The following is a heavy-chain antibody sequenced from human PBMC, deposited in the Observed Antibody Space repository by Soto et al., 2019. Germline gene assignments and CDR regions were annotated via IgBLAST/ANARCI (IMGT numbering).Heavy chain of an antibody. CDR3: ARDILFDY. J-gene: IGHJ4*02. D-gene: IGHD2-15*01. V-gene: IGHV1-3*01. Sequence: ASMNVPSKASGYAFTTYAIPWLRQAPGQGLGWMGWINAGNGNTRSSRKFQGRVTVTRDTSASTAYMELSSLRSEHTAVYYCARDILFDYWGQGTLVTVSS. CDR2: INAGNGNT. CDR1: GYAFTTYA.